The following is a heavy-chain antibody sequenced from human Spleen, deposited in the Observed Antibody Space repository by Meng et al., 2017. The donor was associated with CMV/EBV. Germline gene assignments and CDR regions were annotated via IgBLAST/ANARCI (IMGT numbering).Heavy chain of an antibody. CDR2: IYYTGSSGGT. Sequence: SETLSLTCTVSGASISSNYWTWIRQPPGKGLEWIGYIYYTGSSGGTNYNPSLKSRVTISVDTSKNHFSLKLSSVTAADTAVYYCARDIGRHYGSGTYSSYYYGMDVWGQGTTVTVSS. D-gene: IGHD3-10*01. CDR3: ARDIGRHYGSGTYSSYYYGMDV. J-gene: IGHJ6*02. V-gene: IGHV4-59*01. CDR1: GASISSNY.